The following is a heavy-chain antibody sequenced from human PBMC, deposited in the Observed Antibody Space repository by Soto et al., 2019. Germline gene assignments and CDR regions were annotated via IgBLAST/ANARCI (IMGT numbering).Heavy chain of an antibody. Sequence: QVQLQESGPGLVKPSQTLSLTCTVSGGSINSGGYCWSWIRQHPGKGLDWIGCISYGGSTSYNPSRKSRVTISVDTSENHFSLNLTSVTAADTAVYYCSRGILVWGQGALITVSS. D-gene: IGHD5-18*01. V-gene: IGHV4-31*03. CDR2: ISYGGST. CDR3: SRGILV. CDR1: GGSINSGGYC. J-gene: IGHJ4*02.